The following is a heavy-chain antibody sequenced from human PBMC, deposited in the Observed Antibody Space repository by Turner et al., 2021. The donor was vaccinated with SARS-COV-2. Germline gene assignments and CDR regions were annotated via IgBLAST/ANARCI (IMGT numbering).Heavy chain of an antibody. CDR2: ISGSGGST. CDR3: AKGPDIVATIWGTLFSGTFDY. D-gene: IGHD5-12*01. Sequence: EVQLLESGGGLVQPGGSLRLSCAAYRFTFSSYAMSWVRQAPGKGLEWVSAISGSGGSTYYADSVKGRFTISRDNSKNTLYLQMNSLRAEDTAVYYCAKGPDIVATIWGTLFSGTFDYWGQGTLVTVSS. CDR1: RFTFSSYA. V-gene: IGHV3-23*01. J-gene: IGHJ4*02.